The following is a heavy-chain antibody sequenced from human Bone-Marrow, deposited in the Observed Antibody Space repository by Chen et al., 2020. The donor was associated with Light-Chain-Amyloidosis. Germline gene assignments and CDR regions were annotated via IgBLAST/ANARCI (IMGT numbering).Heavy chain of an antibody. Sequence: QVQLQQWGAGLLKPSETLSLTCEVQGGSFSGYYWSWVRQSTGKGLEWIGEIHHSGSTSYNPSLKSRVTISLETSKNHFSLGLTSVTAADTAVYFCARGMSSLYCSGGSCLPMGLGLDYWGQGTQVTVSS. CDR2: IHHSGST. CDR1: GGSFSGYY. D-gene: IGHD2-15*01. CDR3: ARGMSSLYCSGGSCLPMGLGLDY. J-gene: IGHJ4*02. V-gene: IGHV4-34*01.